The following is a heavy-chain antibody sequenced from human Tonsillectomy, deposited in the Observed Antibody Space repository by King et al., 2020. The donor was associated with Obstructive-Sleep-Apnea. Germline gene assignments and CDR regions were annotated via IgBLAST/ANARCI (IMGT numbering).Heavy chain of an antibody. D-gene: IGHD6-13*01. CDR2: IIWNSGSI. Sequence: QLVQSGGGFVQPGRSLRLSCAASGFTFDDYAMHWVRQAPVKGLEWVSGIIWNSGSIGYADYVKGRFTISIDNVKNSLFLQMNSVRAEDTALYYCAKDMGSSWIFDYWGQGTLVTVSS. J-gene: IGHJ4*02. CDR1: GFTFDDYA. CDR3: AKDMGSSWIFDY. V-gene: IGHV3-9*01.